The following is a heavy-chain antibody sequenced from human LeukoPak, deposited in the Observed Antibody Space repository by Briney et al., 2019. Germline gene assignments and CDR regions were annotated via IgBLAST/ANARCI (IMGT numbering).Heavy chain of an antibody. D-gene: IGHD6-13*01. V-gene: IGHV4-59*01. J-gene: IGHJ4*02. CDR3: ASPGIVAAGTDRGFDF. CDR2: IYYSGST. Sequence: SETLSLTCTVSGGSISSYYWSWVRQPPGKGMEWIGFIYYSGSTNYNPSLKSRVTISVDTSKNQFSLRLSSVTAADTAVYYCASPGIVAAGTDRGFDFWGQGTLVTVSS. CDR1: GGSISSYY.